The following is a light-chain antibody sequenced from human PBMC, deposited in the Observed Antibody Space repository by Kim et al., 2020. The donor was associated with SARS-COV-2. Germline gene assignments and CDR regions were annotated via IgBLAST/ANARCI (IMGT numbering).Light chain of an antibody. Sequence: GQRVPISCSGSSSNIGNNYVSWYQQFPRTAPKLLIYDNNERSSGIPDRFSGSKSGTSATLDITGLQTGDEGDYYCGTWDSRLSTWIFGGGTQLTVL. J-gene: IGLJ2*01. CDR2: DNN. CDR1: SSNIGNNY. V-gene: IGLV1-51*01. CDR3: GTWDSRLSTWI.